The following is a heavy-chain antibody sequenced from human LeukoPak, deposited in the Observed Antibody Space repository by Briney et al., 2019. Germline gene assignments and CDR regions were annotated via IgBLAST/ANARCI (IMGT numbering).Heavy chain of an antibody. CDR2: IIPIFGTA. D-gene: IGHD5-12*01. Sequence: SVKVSCKASGGTFSSYAICWVRQAPGQGLEWMGGIIPIFGTANYAQKFQGRVTITTDESTSTAYMELSSLRSEDTAVYYCARAIVATITLGFDYWGQGTLVTVSS. CDR1: GGTFSSYA. CDR3: ARAIVATITLGFDY. V-gene: IGHV1-69*05. J-gene: IGHJ4*02.